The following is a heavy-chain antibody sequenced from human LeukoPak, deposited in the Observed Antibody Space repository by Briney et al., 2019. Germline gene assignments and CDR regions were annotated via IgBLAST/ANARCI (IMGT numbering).Heavy chain of an antibody. CDR3: ARGLDGSFDY. J-gene: IGHJ4*02. CDR1: GFTFSSYW. D-gene: IGHD1-14*01. Sequence: PGGSLRLSCAASGFTFSSYWMHWVRQAPGKGLVWVSRIYIDGSSTSYADSVKGRFTISRDNAKNTLYLQMNSLRDEGTAVYYCARGLDGSFDYWGLGTLVTVSS. CDR2: IYIDGSST. V-gene: IGHV3-74*01.